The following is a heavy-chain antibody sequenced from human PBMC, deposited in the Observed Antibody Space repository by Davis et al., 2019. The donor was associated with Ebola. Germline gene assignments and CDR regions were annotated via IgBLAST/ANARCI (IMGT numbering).Heavy chain of an antibody. CDR1: GFTFNTFW. D-gene: IGHD2-2*01. Sequence: GESLKISCATSGFTFNTFWMIWVRQAPGKGLEWVANIKKDESEKYYVDSVKGRFTISRDNAKNSLYLQMSSLRAEDTAVYYCARGFCSSTSCYGNWFDPWGRGTLVTVSS. CDR3: ARGFCSSTSCYGNWFDP. J-gene: IGHJ5*02. V-gene: IGHV3-7*01. CDR2: IKKDESEK.